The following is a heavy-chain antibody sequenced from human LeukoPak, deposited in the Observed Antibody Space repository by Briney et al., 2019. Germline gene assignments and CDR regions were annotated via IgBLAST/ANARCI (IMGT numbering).Heavy chain of an antibody. V-gene: IGHV3-11*06. CDR2: ISSSSSYT. CDR3: ARVYSSSFVSV. J-gene: IGHJ4*02. D-gene: IGHD6-13*01. Sequence: GGSLRLSCAASGFTFSDYYMSWIRQAPGKGLEWVPYISSSSSYTNYADSVKGRFTISRDNAKNSLYLQMNSLRAEDTAVYYCARVYSSSFVSVWGQGTLVTVSS. CDR1: GFTFSDYY.